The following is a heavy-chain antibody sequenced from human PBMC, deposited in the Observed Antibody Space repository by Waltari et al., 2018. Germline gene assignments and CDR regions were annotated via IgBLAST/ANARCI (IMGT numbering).Heavy chain of an antibody. Sequence: EVQLVESGGGLVQPGGSLRLSCGGTGFTLSSFWMSLVRQAPGKGLDWVANMNRDGSETYYVDSVKGRFTISIDNAKNSLYLEMNTLRVEDTAIYYCARLSSSWNEKGAFDIWGQGTMVTVSS. CDR3: ARLSSSWNEKGAFDI. CDR1: GFTLSSFW. D-gene: IGHD6-13*01. V-gene: IGHV3-7*01. CDR2: MNRDGSET. J-gene: IGHJ3*02.